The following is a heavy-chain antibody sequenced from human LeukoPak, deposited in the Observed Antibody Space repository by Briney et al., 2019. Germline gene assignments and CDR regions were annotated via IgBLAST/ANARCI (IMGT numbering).Heavy chain of an antibody. D-gene: IGHD6-13*01. CDR3: ARETVYSSSWYYDY. CDR2: ISGSGGST. CDR1: GFTFSSYW. Sequence: GGSLRLSCAASGFTFSSYWMSWVRQAPGKGLEWVSAISGSGGSTYYADSVKGRFTISRDNSKNTLYLQMNSLRAEDTAVYYCARETVYSSSWYYDYWGQGTLVTVSS. J-gene: IGHJ4*02. V-gene: IGHV3-23*01.